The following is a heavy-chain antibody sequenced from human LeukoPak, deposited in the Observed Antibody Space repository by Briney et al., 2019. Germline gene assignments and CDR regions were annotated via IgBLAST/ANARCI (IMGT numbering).Heavy chain of an antibody. J-gene: IGHJ3*02. CDR3: ARSFSDAFDI. Sequence: ASVKVSCKASGYAFTTYAMHWVRQAPGQRLEWMGWINAGSGNTKYSQKFQGGVTITRDTSASTAYMELSSLKSEDTAIYYCARSFSDAFDIWGQGTMVTVSS. CDR1: GYAFTTYA. CDR2: INAGSGNT. D-gene: IGHD3-16*02. V-gene: IGHV1-3*01.